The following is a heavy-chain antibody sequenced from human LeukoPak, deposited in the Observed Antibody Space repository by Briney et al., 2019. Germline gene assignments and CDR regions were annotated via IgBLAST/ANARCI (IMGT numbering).Heavy chain of an antibody. D-gene: IGHD2-2*01. CDR1: GFTFGDYA. V-gene: IGHV3-49*03. CDR2: IRSKAYGGTT. CDR3: TRDRGPAAFFQH. J-gene: IGHJ1*01. Sequence: PGGSLRLSCTASGFTFGDYAMSWFRQAPGKGLEWVGFIRSKAYGGTTEYAASVKGRFAISRDDSKSIAYLQMNSLKTEDTAVYYCTRDRGPAAFFQHWGQGTLVTVSS.